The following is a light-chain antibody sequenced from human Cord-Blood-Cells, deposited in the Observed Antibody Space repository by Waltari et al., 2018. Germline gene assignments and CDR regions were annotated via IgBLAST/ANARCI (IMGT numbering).Light chain of an antibody. V-gene: IGKV3-11*01. CDR2: DAS. CDR1: QSVSSY. Sequence: EIVLTQSPATLSLSPGERATLSCRASQSVSSYLAWYQQKPDQAPRLLIYDASNRATGIPARFSGRGSGTDFTLTISSLEPEDFAVYYCQQRSNWITFGQGTRLEIK. CDR3: QQRSNWIT. J-gene: IGKJ5*01.